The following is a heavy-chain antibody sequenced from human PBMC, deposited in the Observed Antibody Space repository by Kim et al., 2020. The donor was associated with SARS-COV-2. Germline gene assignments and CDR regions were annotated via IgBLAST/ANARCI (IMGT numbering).Heavy chain of an antibody. J-gene: IGHJ6*02. CDR2: LSYDGRNK. CDR1: GFTFSSYA. CDR3: ARDFTIFGVVIMTYYYYGRGV. V-gene: IGHV3-30*04. Sequence: GGSLRLSCAASGFTFSSYAMHWVRQAPGKGVEWVEVLSYDGRNKYYADPVKGRLPISRDNTKNTLYLQMNSLRDGDTAVYYCARDFTIFGVVIMTYYYYGRGVWRQGTTVTVS. D-gene: IGHD3-3*01.